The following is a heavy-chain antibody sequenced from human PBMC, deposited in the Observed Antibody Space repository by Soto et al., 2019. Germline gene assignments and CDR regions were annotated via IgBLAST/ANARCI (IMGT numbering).Heavy chain of an antibody. V-gene: IGHV3-30*18. CDR2: ISYDGSNK. CDR1: GFTFSSYG. Sequence: GGSLRLSCAASGFTFSSYGMHGVRQAPGKGLEWVAVISYDGSNKYYADSVKGRFTISRDNSKNTLYLQMNSLRAEDTAVYYCAKEPSYCSSTSCYRLDYYYYYMDVWGKGTTVTVSS. D-gene: IGHD2-2*01. CDR3: AKEPSYCSSTSCYRLDYYYYYMDV. J-gene: IGHJ6*03.